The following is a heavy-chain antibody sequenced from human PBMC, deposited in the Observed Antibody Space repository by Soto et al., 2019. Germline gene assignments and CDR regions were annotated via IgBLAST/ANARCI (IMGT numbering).Heavy chain of an antibody. CDR2: ISYDGSNK. V-gene: IGHV3-30*18. CDR3: AKGLGYYGSGSSIVY. CDR1: GFTFSSYG. Sequence: QVQLVESGGGVVQPGRSLRLSCAASGFTFSSYGMHWVRQAPGKGLEWVAVISYDGSNKYYADSVKGRFTISRDNSKNTLYLQMNSLRAEDTAVYYCAKGLGYYGSGSSIVYWGQGTLVTVSS. D-gene: IGHD3-10*01. J-gene: IGHJ4*02.